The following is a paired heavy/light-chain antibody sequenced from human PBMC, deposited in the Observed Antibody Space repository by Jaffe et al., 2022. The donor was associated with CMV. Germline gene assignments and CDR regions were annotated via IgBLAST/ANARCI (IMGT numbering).Heavy chain of an antibody. CDR2: IWFDGSKP. CDR1: GFTFSAYG. V-gene: IGHV3-33*08. CDR3: ARVWGYGSGTYYLGWDVFDY. J-gene: IGHJ4*02. D-gene: IGHD3-10*01. Sequence: QVQLVESGGGVVQPGRSLRLSCAASGFTFSAYGMHWVRQAPGKGLEWVAVIWFDGSKPDYADSVKGRFIISKDNSKNMLHLQMNSLRVEDTAVYYCARVWGYGSGTYYLGWDVFDYWGQGTLVTVSS.
Light chain of an antibody. CDR2: GNN. V-gene: IGLV1-40*01. J-gene: IGLJ3*02. CDR1: SSNIGAHYD. CDR3: QSYDSSLSGWV. Sequence: QSVLTQPPSVSGAPGQRVTISCTGSSSNIGAHYDVHWYHQLPGTAPKLLIYGNNHRPSGVPDRFSGSKSGTSASLAITGLQAEDEADYYCQSYDSSLSGWVFGGGTRLTVL.